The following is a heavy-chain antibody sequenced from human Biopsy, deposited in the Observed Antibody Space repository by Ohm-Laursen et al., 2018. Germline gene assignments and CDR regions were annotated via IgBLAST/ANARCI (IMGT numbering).Heavy chain of an antibody. Sequence: DSVKVSCKTSGYTFTAYGISWVRQAPGQGLEWMGWISTYNDDTNIAQKFQGRVSMTTDTSTRTAYMELRSLRSGDTAIYFCARDPGYDFWSGSDPFDIWGQGTLVTVS. D-gene: IGHD3-3*01. CDR1: GYTFTAYG. CDR2: ISTYNDDT. J-gene: IGHJ3*02. V-gene: IGHV1-18*04. CDR3: ARDPGYDFWSGSDPFDI.